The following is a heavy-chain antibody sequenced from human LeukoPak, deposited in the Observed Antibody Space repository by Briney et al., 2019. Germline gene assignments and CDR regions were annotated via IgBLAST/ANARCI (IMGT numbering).Heavy chain of an antibody. J-gene: IGHJ4*02. CDR1: GFTFDDYA. V-gene: IGHV3-9*01. CDR2: INWNSGSI. CDR3: AKLSAGSENDY. D-gene: IGHD3-10*01. Sequence: GRSLRLSCAASGFTFDDYAMHWVRQVPGKGPEWVAGINWNSGSIDYADSVKGRFTISRDNAKNYLYLQMNSLRSEDTALYYCAKLSAGSENDYWGQGTLVTVSS.